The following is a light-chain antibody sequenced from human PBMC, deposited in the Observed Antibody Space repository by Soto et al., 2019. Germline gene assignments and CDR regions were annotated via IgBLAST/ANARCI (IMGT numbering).Light chain of an antibody. V-gene: IGKV1-5*03. CDR3: QHYNSYSEA. CDR2: KAS. J-gene: IGKJ1*01. CDR1: QTISSW. Sequence: DIQMTQSPSTLSGSVEDRVTITGLASQTISSWLAWYQQKPGKAPKLLIYKASTLKSGVPSRFSGSGSGTEFTLTISSLQPDDFATYYCQHYNSYSEAFGQGTKVDI.